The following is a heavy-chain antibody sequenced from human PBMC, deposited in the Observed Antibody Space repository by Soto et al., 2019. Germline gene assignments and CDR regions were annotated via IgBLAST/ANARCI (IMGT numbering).Heavy chain of an antibody. CDR2: FDPEDGET. D-gene: IGHD3-9*01. CDR1: GGTFSSYA. V-gene: IGHV1-24*01. J-gene: IGHJ6*02. Sequence: ASVKVSCKASGGTFSSYAISWVRQAPGQGLEWMGGFDPEDGETIYAQKYQGRVTMTEDTSTDTAYMKLSSLKTEDTAVYYCATNDILTGYLSFYYYGMDVWGQGTTVTVSS. CDR3: ATNDILTGYLSFYYYGMDV.